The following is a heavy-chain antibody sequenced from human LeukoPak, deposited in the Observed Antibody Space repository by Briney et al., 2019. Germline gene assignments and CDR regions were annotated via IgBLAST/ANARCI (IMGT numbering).Heavy chain of an antibody. CDR1: GFTFSSYA. D-gene: IGHD5-24*01. Sequence: PGGSLRLSCAASGFTFSSYAMSWVRQAPGKGLEWVSAISGSGGSTYSADSVKGRFTISRDNSKNTLYLQMNSLRAEDMAVYYCAKDRDGYNLPDAFDIWGQGTMVTVSS. CDR2: ISGSGGST. V-gene: IGHV3-23*01. J-gene: IGHJ3*02. CDR3: AKDRDGYNLPDAFDI.